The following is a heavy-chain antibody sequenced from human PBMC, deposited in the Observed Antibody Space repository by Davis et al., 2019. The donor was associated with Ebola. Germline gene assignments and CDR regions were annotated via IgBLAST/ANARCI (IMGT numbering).Heavy chain of an antibody. J-gene: IGHJ6*02. CDR2: INPNSGGT. Sequence: AASVKVSCKASGYTFTGYYMHWVRQAPGQGLEWMGWINPNSGGTNYAQKFQGWVTMTRDTSISTAYMELSRLRSDDTAVYYCARVWDCTNGVCYYYYGMDVWGQGTTVTVSS. CDR1: GYTFTGYY. D-gene: IGHD2-8*01. CDR3: ARVWDCTNGVCYYYYGMDV. V-gene: IGHV1-2*04.